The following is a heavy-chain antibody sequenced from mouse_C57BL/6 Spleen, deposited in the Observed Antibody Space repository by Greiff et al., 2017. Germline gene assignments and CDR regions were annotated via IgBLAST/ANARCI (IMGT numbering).Heavy chain of an antibody. CDR1: GYTFTSYW. V-gene: IGHV1-55*01. J-gene: IGHJ4*01. D-gene: IGHD5-5*01. CDR3: ARRGFLPPYAMDY. CDR2: IYPGSGST. Sequence: QVQLQQSGAELVKPGASVKMSCKASGYTFTSYWITWVKQRPGQGLEWIGDIYPGSGSTNYNEKFKSKATLTVDTSSSTAYMQLSSLTSEDSAVYYCARRGFLPPYAMDYWGQGTSVTVSS.